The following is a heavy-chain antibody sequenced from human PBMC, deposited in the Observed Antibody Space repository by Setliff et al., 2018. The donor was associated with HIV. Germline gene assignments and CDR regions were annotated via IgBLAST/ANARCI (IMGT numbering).Heavy chain of an antibody. CDR2: IIPILGTS. CDR1: GGTFSSYA. D-gene: IGHD5-18*01. Sequence: SVKVSCKASGGTFSSYAMTWVRQAPGQGLEWLGGIIPILGTSNFAQKFQDRVTFTADESTSTAYMELSSLSSEDTAVYYCARWVIRGYNYGLGGEFDPWGQGTLVTVAS. V-gene: IGHV1-69*13. CDR3: ARWVIRGYNYGLGGEFDP. J-gene: IGHJ5*02.